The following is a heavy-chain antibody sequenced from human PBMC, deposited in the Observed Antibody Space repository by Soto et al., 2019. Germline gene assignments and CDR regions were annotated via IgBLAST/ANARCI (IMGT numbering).Heavy chain of an antibody. D-gene: IGHD1-26*01. CDR1: GGSIGSSAYY. Sequence: QVQLQESGPGLVKPSQTLSLICTVSGGSIGSSAYYWTWIRQLPGKGLEWIGTISYSGTPFYNSSLKSRITISVDTGRNQFSLKLNSVTAADTAVYYCARDKDGSGSYFDFWGQGTLVTVSP. V-gene: IGHV4-31*03. J-gene: IGHJ4*02. CDR3: ARDKDGSGSYFDF. CDR2: ISYSGTP.